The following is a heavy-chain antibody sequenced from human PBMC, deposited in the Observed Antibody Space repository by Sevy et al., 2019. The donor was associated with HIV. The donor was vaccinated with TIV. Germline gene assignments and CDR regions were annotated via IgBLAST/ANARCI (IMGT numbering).Heavy chain of an antibody. CDR3: AHNSGVGIAVALFDY. Sequence: SGPTLVNPTQTLTLTCTFSGFSLSTSGVGVGWIRQPPGKALEWLALIYWNDDKRYSPSLKSRLTITKDTSKNQVVLTMTNMDHVDTATYYCAHNSGVGIAVALFDYWGQGTLVTVSS. V-gene: IGHV2-5*01. D-gene: IGHD6-19*01. CDR1: GFSLSTSGVG. CDR2: IYWNDDK. J-gene: IGHJ4*02.